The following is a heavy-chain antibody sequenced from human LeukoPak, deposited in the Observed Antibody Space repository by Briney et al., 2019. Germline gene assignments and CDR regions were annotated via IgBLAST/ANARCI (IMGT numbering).Heavy chain of an antibody. CDR3: ARGSLARDYYYYYMDV. CDR2: ISAYNGNT. J-gene: IGHJ6*03. Sequence: GASVKVSCKASGYTFTSYGISWVRQAPGQGLEWMGWISAYNGNTNYAQKLQGRVTMTTDTSTSTAYMELSRLRSDDTAVYYYARGSLARDYYYYYMDVRGKGTTGTVSS. D-gene: IGHD6-6*01. CDR1: GYTFTSYG. V-gene: IGHV1-18*01.